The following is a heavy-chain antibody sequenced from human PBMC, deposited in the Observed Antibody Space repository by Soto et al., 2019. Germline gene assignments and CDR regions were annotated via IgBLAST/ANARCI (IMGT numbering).Heavy chain of an antibody. CDR1: GGTFSSYA. V-gene: IGHV1-69*01. J-gene: IGHJ6*02. CDR2: IIPIFGTA. D-gene: IGHD5-12*01. CDR3: GGGYSGYSREYYYYGMDV. Sequence: QVQLVQSGAEVKKPGSSVKVSCKASGGTFSSYAISWVRQAPGQGLEWMGGIIPIFGTANYAQKFQGRVTITADESTSTAYRELRSLRSEETAVYYGGGGYSGYSREYYYYGMDVWGQGTTVTVPS.